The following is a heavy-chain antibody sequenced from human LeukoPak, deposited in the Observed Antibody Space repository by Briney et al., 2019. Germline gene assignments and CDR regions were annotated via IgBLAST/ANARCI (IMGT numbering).Heavy chain of an antibody. D-gene: IGHD1-26*01. CDR1: GASVSIHF. Sequence: SETLSLTCGVSGASVSIHFWSWIRQTPGMGLEWIGYISNRGSTGYNPSLRSRVTISVDAPKNEVSLNVRSVSAADTAVYYCAKGVSGTYYAFDVWGQGRTV. CDR2: ISNRGST. J-gene: IGHJ3*01. V-gene: IGHV4-59*02. CDR3: AKGVSGTYYAFDV.